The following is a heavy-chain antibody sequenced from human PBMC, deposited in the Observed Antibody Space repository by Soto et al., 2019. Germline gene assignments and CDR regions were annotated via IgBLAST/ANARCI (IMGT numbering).Heavy chain of an antibody. D-gene: IGHD1-1*01. J-gene: IGHJ6*02. CDR2: ISGRGGSI. Sequence: VQLLESGGGLIQPGGSLRLSCAASGFTFSTYAMNWVRQAPGNAREWVSAISGRGGSIHYADSVKGRFTISRDNSKNTLYLQMNSLRDEDTAVYHCVKGYWKGDVWGQGTTVPVSS. V-gene: IGHV3-23*01. CDR3: VKGYWKGDV. CDR1: GFTFSTYA.